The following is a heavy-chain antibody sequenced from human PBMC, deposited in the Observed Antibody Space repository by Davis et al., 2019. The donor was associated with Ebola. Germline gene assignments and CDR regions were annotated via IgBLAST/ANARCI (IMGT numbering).Heavy chain of an antibody. D-gene: IGHD4-11*01. CDR2: IFPGDSDT. J-gene: IGHJ5*02. Sequence: GESLKISCKGSGYSFNTYWIGWVRQMPGKGLEWMGIIFPGDSDTRYSPSFQGQVTISADKSLNTAYLQWNSLKASDTAIYYCARNSNYDYFDPWGQGTLVTVSS. CDR1: GYSFNTYW. V-gene: IGHV5-51*01. CDR3: ARNSNYDYFDP.